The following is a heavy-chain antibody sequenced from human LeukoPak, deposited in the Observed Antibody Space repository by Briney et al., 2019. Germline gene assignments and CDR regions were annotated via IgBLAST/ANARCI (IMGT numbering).Heavy chain of an antibody. Sequence: GGSLRLSCAASGFTFSNYAMSWVRQGPGKGLEWVSAIRGSGDSTYYADSVKGRFTISRDNSKNTLYLQMNSLRAEDTAVYYCAKNGGSDPRSFEYWGQGTLVTVSS. CDR3: AKNGGSDPRSFEY. CDR2: IRGSGDST. D-gene: IGHD1-26*01. CDR1: GFTFSNYA. J-gene: IGHJ4*02. V-gene: IGHV3-23*01.